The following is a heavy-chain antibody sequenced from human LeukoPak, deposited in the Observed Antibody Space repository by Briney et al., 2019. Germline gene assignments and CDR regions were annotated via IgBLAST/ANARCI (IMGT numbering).Heavy chain of an antibody. Sequence: GGSLRLSCAASGFTFSSYWMSWVRQAPGKGLEWVANIKQDGSEKYYVDSVKDRFTISRDNAKNSLYLQMNSLRAEDTAVYYCARNGRYYDSSGSDAFDIWGQGTMVTVSS. J-gene: IGHJ3*02. CDR1: GFTFSSYW. CDR2: IKQDGSEK. V-gene: IGHV3-7*01. D-gene: IGHD3-22*01. CDR3: ARNGRYYDSSGSDAFDI.